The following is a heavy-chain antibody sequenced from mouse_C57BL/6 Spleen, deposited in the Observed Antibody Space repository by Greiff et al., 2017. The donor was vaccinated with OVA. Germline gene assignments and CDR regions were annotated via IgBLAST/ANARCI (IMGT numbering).Heavy chain of an antibody. Sequence: QVQLQQPGAELVKPGASVKLSCKASGYTFTSYWMQWVKQRPGQGLEWIGEIDPSDSYTNYNQKFKGKATLTVDKSSSTAYMQLSSLTSEDSAVYYCARFTTAGTGFAYWGQGTLVTVSA. J-gene: IGHJ3*01. CDR3: ARFTTAGTGFAY. V-gene: IGHV1-50*01. D-gene: IGHD1-2*01. CDR1: GYTFTSYW. CDR2: IDPSDSYT.